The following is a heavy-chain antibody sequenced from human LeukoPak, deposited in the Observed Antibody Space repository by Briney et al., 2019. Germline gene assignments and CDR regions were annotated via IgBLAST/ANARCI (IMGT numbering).Heavy chain of an antibody. CDR1: GFTFSSYA. D-gene: IGHD3-10*01. CDR3: AKGRSVLLWFGELPEQTFDY. Sequence: GGSLRLSCAASGFTFSSYAMTWVRQAPGKGLEWVSAICGNGGCTYYTDSVKGRFTISRDNSKNTLYLQMNNLRAEDTAVNYCAKGRSVLLWFGELPEQTFDYWGQGTLVTVSS. V-gene: IGHV3-23*01. CDR2: ICGNGGCT. J-gene: IGHJ4*02.